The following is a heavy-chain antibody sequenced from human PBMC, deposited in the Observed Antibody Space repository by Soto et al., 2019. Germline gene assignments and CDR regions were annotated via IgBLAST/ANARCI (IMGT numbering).Heavy chain of an antibody. D-gene: IGHD6-6*01. J-gene: IGHJ4*02. V-gene: IGHV4-30-4*01. CDR1: GDSISTADYY. CDR3: ARGIYSTSSFFDS. Sequence: SETLSLTCTVSGDSISTADYYWNWIRQPPGKDLEWIGYIYYSGNTYYIPSLKSRVTISVDTSKNQISLKLNSVTAADTAVYYCARGIYSTSSFFDSWGQGTLVTVSS. CDR2: IYYSGNT.